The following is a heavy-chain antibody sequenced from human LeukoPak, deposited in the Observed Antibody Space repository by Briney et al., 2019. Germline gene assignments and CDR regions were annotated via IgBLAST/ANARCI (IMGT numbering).Heavy chain of an antibody. CDR2: ISSSSSYI. Sequence: GGSLRLSCAASGFTFSSYSMNWVRQAPGKGLEWVSSISSSSSYIYYADSVKGRFTISRDNAKNSLYLQMNSLRAEDTAVYYCARYSRVDYYDSSGYYDYWGQGTLVTVSS. CDR3: ARYSRVDYYDSSGYYDY. V-gene: IGHV3-21*01. D-gene: IGHD3-22*01. J-gene: IGHJ4*02. CDR1: GFTFSSYS.